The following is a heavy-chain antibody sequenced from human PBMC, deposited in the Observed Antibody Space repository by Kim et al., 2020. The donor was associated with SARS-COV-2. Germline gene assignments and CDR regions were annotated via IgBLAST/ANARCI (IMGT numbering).Heavy chain of an antibody. V-gene: IGHV1-69*01. CDR3: ARGDSGYEYYFDY. J-gene: IGHJ4*02. D-gene: IGHD5-12*01. Sequence: YAQKFQGRVTITADESTSTAYMELSSLRSEDTAVYYCARGDSGYEYYFDYWGQGTLVTVSS.